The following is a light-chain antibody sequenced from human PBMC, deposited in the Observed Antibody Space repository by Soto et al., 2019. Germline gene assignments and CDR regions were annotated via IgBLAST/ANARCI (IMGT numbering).Light chain of an antibody. CDR3: QLYDYSKWT. Sequence: EIVLTQSPGTLSFSPGERVTLSCRASQSVRSGFLAWFQQKPGQAPRLLIFGASYRASGIPDRFSGGGSGTDFTLTISRLEAEDFGVYYCQLYDYSKWTFGQGTKVDI. V-gene: IGKV3-20*01. CDR1: QSVRSGF. CDR2: GAS. J-gene: IGKJ1*01.